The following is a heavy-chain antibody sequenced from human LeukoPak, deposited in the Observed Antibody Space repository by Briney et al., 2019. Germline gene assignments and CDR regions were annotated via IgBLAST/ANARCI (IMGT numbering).Heavy chain of an antibody. Sequence: ASVKVSCKASGYTFTGYYMHWVRQAPGQGLEWMGWINPNSGDTSYAQKFQGRVTMTRDTSISTAYMDLSRLRSDDTAVYYCVRDGAFDIWGQGTMVTVSS. J-gene: IGHJ3*02. V-gene: IGHV1-2*02. CDR3: VRDGAFDI. CDR1: GYTFTGYY. CDR2: INPNSGDT.